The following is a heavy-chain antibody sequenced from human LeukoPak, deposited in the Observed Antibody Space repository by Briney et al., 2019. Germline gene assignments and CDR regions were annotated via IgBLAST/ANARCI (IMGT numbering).Heavy chain of an antibody. Sequence: GGSLILSCAASGFTFSNSAMNWVRQVPGKGLEWVSSIDYDSSHIYYAASVRGRFTISRDNARNSVYLQMNSLRVEDTAVYYCARDPLRYLRVGHYDYWGQGTLAAVSS. CDR1: GFTFSNSA. J-gene: IGHJ4*02. D-gene: IGHD3-9*01. CDR2: IDYDSSHI. V-gene: IGHV3-21*01. CDR3: ARDPLRYLRVGHYDY.